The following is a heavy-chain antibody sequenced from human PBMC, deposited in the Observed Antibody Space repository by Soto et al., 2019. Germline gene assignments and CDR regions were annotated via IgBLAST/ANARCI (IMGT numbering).Heavy chain of an antibody. J-gene: IGHJ4*02. CDR2: IYYSGNT. V-gene: IGHV4-31*03. CDR3: ARVRCGSTSCVRLDY. CDR1: GGSISSSGYY. D-gene: IGHD2-2*01. Sequence: QVQLQESGPGLVKPSQTLSLTCTVSGGSISSSGYYWSWIRQHPGKGLEWIGYIYYSGNTNYNPSLRSRVIMSLITSKNQCSLKLNSVSAADTAVYYCARVRCGSTSCVRLDYWGQGTLVTVSS.